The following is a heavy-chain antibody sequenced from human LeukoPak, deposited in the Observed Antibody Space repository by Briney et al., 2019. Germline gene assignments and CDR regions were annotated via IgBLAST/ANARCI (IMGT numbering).Heavy chain of an antibody. Sequence: GGSLRLSCAASGFSFTTYWMGWVRQAPGKGLEWVANINQDGTEKYYVDSVKGRFTISRDNAKNSLYLQMNSLRVEDTAVYYCAKLAKYFYGSEAYYFFEHWGQGTPVTASS. CDR1: GFSFTTYW. CDR2: INQDGTEK. V-gene: IGHV3-7*01. CDR3: AKLAKYFYGSEAYYFFEH. J-gene: IGHJ4*02. D-gene: IGHD3-10*01.